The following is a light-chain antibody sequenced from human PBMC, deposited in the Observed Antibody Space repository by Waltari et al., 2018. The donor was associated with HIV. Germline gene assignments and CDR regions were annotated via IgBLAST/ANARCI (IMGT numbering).Light chain of an antibody. J-gene: IGLJ3*02. CDR3: CSYAGSSTPYWV. Sequence: QSALTQPASVSGSPGQSITISCPGTSSDVGSYNLVSWYQQHPGKAPKLMIYEVTKRPSGVSYRFSGSKSGNTASLTISGLQAEDEADYYCCSYAGSSTPYWVFGGGTNLTVL. V-gene: IGLV2-23*02. CDR1: SSDVGSYNL. CDR2: EVT.